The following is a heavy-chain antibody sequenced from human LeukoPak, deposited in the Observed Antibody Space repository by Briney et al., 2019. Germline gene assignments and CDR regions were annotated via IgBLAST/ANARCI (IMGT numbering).Heavy chain of an antibody. CDR3: ARMYSNGWYDY. CDR1: GGSVSSGSYY. V-gene: IGHV4-61*01. Sequence: SETLSLTCTVSGGSVSSGSYYWSRIRQPPGKGLEWIGYIYYSGSTNYNPSLKSRVTISVDTSKNQFSLKLSSVTAADTAVYYCARMYSNGWYDYWGQGTLVTVSS. D-gene: IGHD6-19*01. CDR2: IYYSGST. J-gene: IGHJ4*02.